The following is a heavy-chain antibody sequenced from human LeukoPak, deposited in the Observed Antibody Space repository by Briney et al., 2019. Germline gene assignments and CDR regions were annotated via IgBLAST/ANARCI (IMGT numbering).Heavy chain of an antibody. D-gene: IGHD1-26*01. CDR1: GYTFTSYG. Sequence: VASVKVSCKASGYTFTSYGISWVRQAPGQGLQWMGWIGAYSGNTNYAQKLQGRVTMTTDTSTSTAYMELRSLRSDDTAVYYCARDGVRWELPSAFDIWGQGTMVTVSS. CDR2: IGAYSGNT. V-gene: IGHV1-18*01. J-gene: IGHJ3*02. CDR3: ARDGVRWELPSAFDI.